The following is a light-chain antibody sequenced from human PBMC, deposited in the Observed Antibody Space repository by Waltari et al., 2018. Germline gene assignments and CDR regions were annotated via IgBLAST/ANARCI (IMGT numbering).Light chain of an antibody. Sequence: SRGNQGIIKYSARYKKKPGNGPTLPTYIASTLQSRVPSRCTVSGSVTEFTLTISSLQPEDIATYYCQQLNSYPFTFGPGTKMDIK. J-gene: IGKJ3*01. CDR3: QQLNSYPFT. CDR1: QGIIKY. CDR2: IAS. V-gene: IGKV1-9*01.